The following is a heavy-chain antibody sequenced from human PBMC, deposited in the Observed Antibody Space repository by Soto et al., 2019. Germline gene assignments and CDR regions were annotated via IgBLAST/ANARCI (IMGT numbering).Heavy chain of an antibody. CDR2: MNPNSGNA. D-gene: IGHD1-26*01. Sequence: QVQLVQSGAEVKKPGASVKVSCKASGYTFTSYDINWVRQATGQGLEWMGWMNPNSGNAGYAQKFQSRVTMTRNTSISTAYMELSSLRSEDTAVYYCARGQYESYGRWFDPWRQGTLVTVSS. V-gene: IGHV1-8*01. CDR3: ARGQYESYGRWFDP. J-gene: IGHJ5*02. CDR1: GYTFTSYD.